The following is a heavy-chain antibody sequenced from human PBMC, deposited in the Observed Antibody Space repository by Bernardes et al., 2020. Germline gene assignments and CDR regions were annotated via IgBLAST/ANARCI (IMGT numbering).Heavy chain of an antibody. CDR2: ISGSGGST. CDR3: ASSITMVRGVIYYYYGMDV. D-gene: IGHD3-10*01. V-gene: IGHV3-23*01. Sequence: GSSLRLLCASSGFTFRSYAMSWVRRAPGKGLEWVSAISGSGGSTYYADSVKGRFTISRDNSKNTLYLQMNSLRAEDTAVYYCASSITMVRGVIYYYYGMDVWGQGTTVTVSS. J-gene: IGHJ6*02. CDR1: GFTFRSYA.